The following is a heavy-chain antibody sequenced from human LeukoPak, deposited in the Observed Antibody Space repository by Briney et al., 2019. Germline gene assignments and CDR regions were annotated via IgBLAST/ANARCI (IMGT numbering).Heavy chain of an antibody. J-gene: IGHJ3*02. D-gene: IGHD2-2*01. CDR3: ARPWASTSWSEAFDI. CDR1: GDSISSSSYY. Sequence: SETLSLTCTVSGDSISSSSYYWGWIRQPPGKGLEWIGSIYYSGSTYYNPSLKSRVTISVDTSKNQFSLKLSSVTAADTAVYYCARPWASTSWSEAFDIWGQGTMVTVSS. CDR2: IYYSGST. V-gene: IGHV4-39*07.